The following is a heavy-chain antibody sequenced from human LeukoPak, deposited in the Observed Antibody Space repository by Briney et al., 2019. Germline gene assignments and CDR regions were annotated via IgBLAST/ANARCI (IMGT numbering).Heavy chain of an antibody. J-gene: IGHJ4*02. CDR1: GFTFEDYT. CDR3: VKDLSYESSGSFFDY. D-gene: IGHD3-22*01. V-gene: IGHV3-43*01. Sequence: PGGSLRLSCAASGFTFEDYTMHWVRQVPGKTLGWVSLISWDGTTYYTDSVKGRFTISRDNNKDSLYLQMDTLRSEDTAFYYCVKDLSYESSGSFFDYWGQGTLVTVSS. CDR2: ISWDGTT.